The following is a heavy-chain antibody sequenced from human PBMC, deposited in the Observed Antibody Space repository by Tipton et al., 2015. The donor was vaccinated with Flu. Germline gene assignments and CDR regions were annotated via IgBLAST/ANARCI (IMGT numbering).Heavy chain of an antibody. J-gene: IGHJ6*02. Sequence: CAASGFTFSDYYMSWIRQAPGKGLEWVSYISSSGSTIYYADSVKGRFTISRDNAKNSLYLQMNSLRAEDTAVYYCARRPVRWFNPYGMDVWGQGTTVTVSS. CDR3: ARRPVRWFNPYGMDV. V-gene: IGHV3-11*01. CDR2: ISSSGSTI. D-gene: IGHD4-23*01. CDR1: GFTFSDYY.